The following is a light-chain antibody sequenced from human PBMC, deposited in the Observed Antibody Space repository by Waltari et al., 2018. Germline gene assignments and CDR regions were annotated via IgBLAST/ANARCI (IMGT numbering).Light chain of an antibody. J-gene: IGLJ3*02. CDR3: SSRNGRANQVV. CDR2: GND. V-gene: IGLV3-19*01. Sequence: SSELTQDPAVSVALGQTVRITCQGDSIRTSYARWYQLKPGQAPVLVIYGNDKRPSGIPDRISGYSSGATSSLTITGAQAEDEADYYCSSRNGRANQVVFAGGTKVTVL. CDR1: SIRTSY.